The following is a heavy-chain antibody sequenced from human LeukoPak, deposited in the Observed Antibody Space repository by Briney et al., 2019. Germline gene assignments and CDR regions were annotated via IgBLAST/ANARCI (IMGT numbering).Heavy chain of an antibody. CDR2: IKPNSGGT. CDR1: GYMFTGHY. D-gene: IGHD5-18*01. CDR3: ARVTEHTAMVHWYFDL. Sequence: VASVKVSCKASGYMFTGHYMHWVRQAPGQGLEWMGWIKPNSGGTNYAQKFQGRVTMTRDTSISTAYMELSSLRSDDTAVYYCARVTEHTAMVHWYFDLWGRGTLVTV. J-gene: IGHJ2*01. V-gene: IGHV1-2*02.